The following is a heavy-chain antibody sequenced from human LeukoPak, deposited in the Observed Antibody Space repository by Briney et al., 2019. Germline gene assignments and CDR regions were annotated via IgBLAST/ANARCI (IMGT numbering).Heavy chain of an antibody. Sequence: GGSLRLSCAASGITLSTYWMSWVRQAPGKGLEWVANIKQDGSEKNYVDSVKSRFTISRDNAKNSLYLQMNSLRAEDTALYYCARGGLYWHIWGQGTMVTVSS. J-gene: IGHJ3*02. CDR3: ARGGLYWHI. CDR2: IKQDGSEK. D-gene: IGHD2-15*01. CDR1: GITLSTYW. V-gene: IGHV3-7*04.